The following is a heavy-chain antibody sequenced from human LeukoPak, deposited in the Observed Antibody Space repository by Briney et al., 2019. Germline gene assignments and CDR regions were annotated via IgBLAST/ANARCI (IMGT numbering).Heavy chain of an antibody. Sequence: PGGSLRLSCAASGFTFSSYSMNWVRQAPGKGREWVSSISSSSSYIYYADSVKGRFTISRDNAKNSLYLQMNSLRAEDTAVYYCARDLRAHSSGYYRFDPWGQGTLVTVSS. V-gene: IGHV3-21*01. CDR3: ARDLRAHSSGYYRFDP. J-gene: IGHJ5*02. CDR2: ISSSSSYI. CDR1: GFTFSSYS. D-gene: IGHD3-22*01.